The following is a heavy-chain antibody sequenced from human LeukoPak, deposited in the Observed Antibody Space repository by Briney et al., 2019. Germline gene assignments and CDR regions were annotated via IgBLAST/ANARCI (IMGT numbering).Heavy chain of an antibody. J-gene: IGHJ6*03. D-gene: IGHD4-11*01. CDR3: ARASHTYSNYALNYYYYMDV. Sequence: SVKVSCKASGGTFSSYAISWVRQAPGQGLEWMGGIIPIFGTANYAQKFQGRVTITTDESTSTAYMELSSLRSEDTAVYYCARASHTYSNYALNYYYYMDVWGKGTTVTVSS. V-gene: IGHV1-69*05. CDR1: GGTFSSYA. CDR2: IIPIFGTA.